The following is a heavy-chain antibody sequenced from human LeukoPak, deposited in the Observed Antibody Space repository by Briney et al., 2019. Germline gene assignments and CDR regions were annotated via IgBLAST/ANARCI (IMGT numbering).Heavy chain of an antibody. D-gene: IGHD6-13*01. J-gene: IGHJ4*02. CDR1: GDSISSYY. V-gene: IGHV4-59*01. CDR3: ATGYSSTWYYFDY. CDR2: TYHSGST. Sequence: PSETLSLTCTVSGDSISSYYWSWIRQPPGKGLEWIGYTYHSGSTNYNPSLKSRVTISADTSKDQFSLKLASVTAADTAVYYCATGYSSTWYYFDYCGQGTLVTVSS.